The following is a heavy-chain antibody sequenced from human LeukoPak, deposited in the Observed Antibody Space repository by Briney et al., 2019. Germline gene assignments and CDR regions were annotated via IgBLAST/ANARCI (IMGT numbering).Heavy chain of an antibody. CDR1: GGSISSSNW. D-gene: IGHD2-2*01. Sequence: PSETLSLTCAVSGGSISSSNWWSWVRQPPGKGLEWIGEIYHSGSTNYNPSLKIRVTIAVEKAKNQFPLKLSSVTAADTAVYYCARPPRLEIVVVPAAMSPPVWFFDYWGQGTLVTVSS. V-gene: IGHV4-4*02. CDR2: IYHSGST. J-gene: IGHJ4*02. CDR3: ARPPRLEIVVVPAAMSPPVWFFDY.